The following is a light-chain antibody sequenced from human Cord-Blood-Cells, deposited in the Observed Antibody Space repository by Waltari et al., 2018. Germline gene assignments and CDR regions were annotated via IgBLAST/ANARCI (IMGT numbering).Light chain of an antibody. CDR3: AAWDDSLNGWV. CDR1: SSNIGRNT. V-gene: IGLV1-44*01. CDR2: SNN. J-gene: IGLJ3*02. Sequence: QSVLTQPPSASGTPGQRVPISCSGSSSNIGRNTVNWYPQPPGTAPKLRIYSNNQRPSGVPDRFSGSKSGTSASLAISGLQSEDEADYYCAAWDDSLNGWVFGGGTKLTVL.